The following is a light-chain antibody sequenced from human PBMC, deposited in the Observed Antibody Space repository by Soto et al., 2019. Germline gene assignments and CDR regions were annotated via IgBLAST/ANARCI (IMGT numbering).Light chain of an antibody. J-gene: IGLJ1*01. CDR1: SSDIGSYDY. CDR3: TSFTTAYTHV. V-gene: IGLV2-14*03. CDR2: DVS. Sequence: QSVLTQPASVSGSPGQSITVSCTGTSSDIGSYDYVSWYQQHPGKVPKLIIYDVSNRPSGVSNRFSGSKSGNTASLTTSGLQAEDEADYYCTSFTTAYTHVFGSGTKLTVL.